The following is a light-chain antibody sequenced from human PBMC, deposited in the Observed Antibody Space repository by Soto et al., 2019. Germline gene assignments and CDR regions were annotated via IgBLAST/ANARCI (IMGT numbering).Light chain of an antibody. J-gene: IGKJ1*01. CDR1: QSISGW. CDR2: DAS. V-gene: IGKV1-5*01. CDR3: QQYSSYWT. Sequence: DIQMTQSPSTLSASVGDRVTITCRASQSISGWLAWYKQKPGSAPKLLIYDASSLEGGVPSKFSGSGSGTEFTLTISNLQPDDFASYYCQQYSSYWTFGPGTKVEIK.